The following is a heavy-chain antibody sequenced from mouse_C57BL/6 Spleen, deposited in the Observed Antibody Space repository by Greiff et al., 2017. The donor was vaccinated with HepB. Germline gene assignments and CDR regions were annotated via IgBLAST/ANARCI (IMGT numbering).Heavy chain of an antibody. D-gene: IGHD2-9*01. J-gene: IGHJ3*01. CDR1: GYTFTDYY. V-gene: IGHV1-19*01. CDR3: ARSSYGYDSAWFAY. Sequence: LVEPGASVKMSCKASGYTFTDYYMNWVKQSHGKSLEWIGVINPYNGGTSYNQKFKGKATLTVDKSSSTAYMELNSLTSEDSAVYYCARSSYGYDSAWFAYWGQGTLVTVSA. CDR2: INPYNGGT.